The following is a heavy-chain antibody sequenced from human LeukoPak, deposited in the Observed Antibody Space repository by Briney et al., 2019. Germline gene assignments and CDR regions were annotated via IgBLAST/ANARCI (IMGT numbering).Heavy chain of an antibody. V-gene: IGHV1-18*04. CDR1: GYTFTGHY. CDR3: ARVQILEWLSNQLDY. J-gene: IGHJ4*02. CDR2: ISAYNGNT. D-gene: IGHD3-3*01. Sequence: ASVKVSCKASGYTFTGHYMHWVRQAPGQGLEWMGWISAYNGNTNYAQKFQGRVTMTTDTSTSTAYMELRSPRSDDTAVYYCARVQILEWLSNQLDYWGQGTLVTVSS.